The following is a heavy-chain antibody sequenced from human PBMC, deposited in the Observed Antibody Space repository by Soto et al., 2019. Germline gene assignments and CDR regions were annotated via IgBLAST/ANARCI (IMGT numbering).Heavy chain of an antibody. CDR3: FFFQAEDGIRDTVPVSAFLLNRSSDL. V-gene: IGHV3-23*01. CDR2: ISSNGGST. J-gene: IGHJ2*01. Sequence: PGKGLEYVSAISSNGGSTYYADSVKGRFTISRDNSKNTLYLQMNSLRAEDTAIYYCFFFQAEDGIRDTVPVSAFLLNRSSDL. D-gene: IGHD2-15*01.